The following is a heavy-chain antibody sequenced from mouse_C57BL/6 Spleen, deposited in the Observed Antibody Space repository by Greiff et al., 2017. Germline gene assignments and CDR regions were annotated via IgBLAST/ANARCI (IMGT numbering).Heavy chain of an antibody. J-gene: IGHJ2*01. CDR3: TTNGYDERVDY. CDR1: GFNIKADY. Sequence: EVQLVESGAELVRPGASVKLSCTASGFNIKADYMHWVKQRPEQGLEWIGWIDPENGDTEYASKFQGKATITADTSSNTAYLQLSSLTSEDTAVYYCTTNGYDERVDYWGQGTTLTVSS. V-gene: IGHV14-4*01. D-gene: IGHD2-2*01. CDR2: IDPENGDT.